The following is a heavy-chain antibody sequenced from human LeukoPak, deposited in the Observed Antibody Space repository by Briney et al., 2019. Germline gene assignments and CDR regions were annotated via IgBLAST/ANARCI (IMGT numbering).Heavy chain of an antibody. Sequence: PGGSLRLSCAASGFTVSSNYMSWVRQAPGKGLEWVSVIYSGGSTYYADSVKGRFTISRDNSKNSLSLQMNSLRAEDTAVYYCVRDYYDSSGYSDYWGQGTLVTDSS. V-gene: IGHV3-66*01. J-gene: IGHJ4*02. D-gene: IGHD3-22*01. CDR1: GFTVSSNY. CDR3: VRDYYDSSGYSDY. CDR2: IYSGGST.